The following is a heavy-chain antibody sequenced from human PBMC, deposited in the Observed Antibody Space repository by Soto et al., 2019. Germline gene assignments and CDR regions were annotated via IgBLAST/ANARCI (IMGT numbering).Heavy chain of an antibody. CDR1: GGVFSLYG. CDR3: ASTGEAPEVDGSGRGDAFDS. CDR2: VLHISGTA. V-gene: IGHV1-69*06. J-gene: IGHJ3*02. D-gene: IGHD1-26*01. Sequence: QVQLVQSGAAVKRPGSSVRVSCKASGGVFSLYGFSWVRQVPGHGPEWVGGVLHISGTANYAQKYQGRVTITVDKSMSTGSMELNSLTYEDTAVYYCASTGEAPEVDGSGRGDAFDSWGPGTKVTVS.